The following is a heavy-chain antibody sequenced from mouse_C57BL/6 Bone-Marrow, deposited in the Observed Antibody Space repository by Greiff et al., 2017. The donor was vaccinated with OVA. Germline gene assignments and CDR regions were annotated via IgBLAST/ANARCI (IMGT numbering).Heavy chain of an antibody. J-gene: IGHJ2*01. CDR3: ARRQLSLRYFDY. CDR2: IYPRSGNT. V-gene: IGHV1-81*01. CDR1: GYTFTSYG. D-gene: IGHD3-2*02. Sequence: VKLMESGAELARPGASVKLSCKASGYTFTSYGISWVKQRTGQGLEWIGEIYPRSGNTYYNEKFKGKATLTADKSSSTAYMELRSLTSEDSAVYFCARRQLSLRYFDYWGQGTTLTVSS.